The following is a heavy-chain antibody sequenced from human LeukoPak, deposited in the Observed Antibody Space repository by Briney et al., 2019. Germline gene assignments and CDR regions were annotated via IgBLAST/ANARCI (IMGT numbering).Heavy chain of an antibody. D-gene: IGHD6-13*01. CDR1: GSSFTSYW. CDR3: ARAYSSSWPFDP. Sequence: KYGESLQISCQGSGSSFTSYWIGWVRQLPGKGLEWMGIIYPGDSDTRYSPSFQGQVTISADKSISTAYLQWSSLKASDTAMYYCARAYSSSWPFDPWGQGTLVTVSS. V-gene: IGHV5-51*01. CDR2: IYPGDSDT. J-gene: IGHJ5*02.